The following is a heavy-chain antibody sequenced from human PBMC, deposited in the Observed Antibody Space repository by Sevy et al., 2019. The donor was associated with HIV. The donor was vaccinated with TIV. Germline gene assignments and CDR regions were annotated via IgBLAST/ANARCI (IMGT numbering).Heavy chain of an antibody. CDR3: ARPYRTDPFYYSGSSGYYYPSYFDN. CDR2: IKQDGSEK. V-gene: IGHV3-7*01. Sequence: GGSLRLSCAASGFTFSSYWMTWVRQAPGKGLEWVANIKQDGSEKFYVDSVKGRFTISRDNANNSLFLQMNSLVAEDTAVYYCARPYRTDPFYYSGSSGYYYPSYFDNWGQGTLVTVSS. CDR1: GFTFSSYW. D-gene: IGHD3-22*01. J-gene: IGHJ4*02.